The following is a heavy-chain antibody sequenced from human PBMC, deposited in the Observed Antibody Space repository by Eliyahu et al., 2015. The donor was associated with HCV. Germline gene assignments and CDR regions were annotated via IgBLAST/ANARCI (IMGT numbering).Heavy chain of an antibody. CDR3: ARGGPGVVPAAINWFDP. CDR2: IIPIXXXA. J-gene: IGHJ5*02. Sequence: QVQLVQSGAEVKKPGSSVKVSCKASGGTFSXFAISWVRQAPGQGLEWIGGIIPIXXXANYAQKFQGRVTITADESTSTAXMELSSLRSEDTAVYYCARGGPGVVPAAINWFDPWGQGTLVTVSS. CDR1: GGTFSXFA. V-gene: IGHV1-69*01. D-gene: IGHD2-2*01.